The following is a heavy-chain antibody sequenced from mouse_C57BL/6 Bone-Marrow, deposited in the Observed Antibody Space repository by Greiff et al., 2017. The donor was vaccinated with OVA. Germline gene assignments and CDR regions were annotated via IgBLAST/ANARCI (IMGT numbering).Heavy chain of an antibody. CDR1: GFTFSSYG. D-gene: IGHD4-1*01. J-gene: IGHJ3*01. V-gene: IGHV5-6*02. CDR2: ISSGGSYT. Sequence: EVMLVESGGDLVKPGGSLKLSCAASGFTFSSYGMSWVRQTPDKRLEWVATISSGGSYTYYPDSVKGRFIISRDNAKNTLYLQMSSLKSEDTAMYYCARRGLGRAWFAYWGQGTLVTVSA. CDR3: ARRGLGRAWFAY.